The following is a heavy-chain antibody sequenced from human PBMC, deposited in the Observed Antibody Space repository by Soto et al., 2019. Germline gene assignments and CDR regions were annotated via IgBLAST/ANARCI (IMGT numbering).Heavy chain of an antibody. V-gene: IGHV5-10-1*01. CDR2: IDPSDSYT. D-gene: IGHD3-10*01. Sequence: LGESLKISCKGSGYSFTSYWISWVRQMPGKGLEWMGRIDPSDSYTNYSPSFQGHVTISADKSISTAYLKWSSLKASDTAMYYCVWFGEFNYCYGLAVWRQGTTVTVSS. J-gene: IGHJ6*02. CDR1: GYSFTSYW. CDR3: VWFGEFNYCYGLAV.